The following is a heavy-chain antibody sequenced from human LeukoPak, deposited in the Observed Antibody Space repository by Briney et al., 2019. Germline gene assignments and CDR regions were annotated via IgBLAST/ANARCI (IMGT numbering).Heavy chain of an antibody. D-gene: IGHD6-19*01. Sequence: SQTLSLTCTVSGGSISSGGYYWSWIRQHPGKGLDWIGYIYYSGSTYYNPSLKSRVTISVDTSKNQFSLKLSSVTAADTAVYYCARDQEIAVAGTDGMDVWGQGTTVTVSS. V-gene: IGHV4-31*03. CDR1: GGSISSGGYY. J-gene: IGHJ6*02. CDR2: IYYSGST. CDR3: ARDQEIAVAGTDGMDV.